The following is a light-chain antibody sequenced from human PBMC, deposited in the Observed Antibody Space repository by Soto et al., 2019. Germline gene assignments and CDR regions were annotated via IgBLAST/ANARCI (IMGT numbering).Light chain of an antibody. CDR3: QQYNTWLWT. J-gene: IGKJ1*01. CDR2: GAS. Sequence: EVVMTQSPATLSVSPGERVTLSCRASQSINAHLAWYQQKPGQAPRLLIHGASTRSTGIPARFSGSGYGTDFILTISSLQSEDFAVYYCQQYNTWLWTFGQGPKVEIQ. V-gene: IGKV3-15*01. CDR1: QSINAH.